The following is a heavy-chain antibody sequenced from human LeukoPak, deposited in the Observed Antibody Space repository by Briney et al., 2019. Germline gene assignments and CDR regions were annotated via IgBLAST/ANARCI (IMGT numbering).Heavy chain of an antibody. CDR2: IKQEGSEK. V-gene: IGHV3-7*01. CDR1: GFTFSNYW. D-gene: IGHD2-21*02. CDR3: ARNGAPVVTAITPYYYYMDV. Sequence: GGSLRLSCAASGFTFSNYWMSWVRQAPGKGQEWVGNIKQEGSEKYYVDSVKGRFTISRDNARNSLYLQMNSLRAEDTAVYYCARNGAPVVTAITPYYYYMDVWGKGTTVTVSS. J-gene: IGHJ6*03.